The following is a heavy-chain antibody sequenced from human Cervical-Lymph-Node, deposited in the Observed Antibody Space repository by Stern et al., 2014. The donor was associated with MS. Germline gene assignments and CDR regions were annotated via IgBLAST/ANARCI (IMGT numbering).Heavy chain of an antibody. J-gene: IGHJ4*02. Sequence: QVQLVQSGGSVVQPGRSLRLSCAASGFTFSSYGMHWVRQTPGKGLEWVAVIWYDGSNKFYADSVKGRFTISRDNSENTLYLQMNSLRAEDTAVYYCARGDSSSPLEYWGQGTLVTVSS. CDR2: IWYDGSNK. V-gene: IGHV3-33*01. CDR3: ARGDSSSPLEY. D-gene: IGHD6-6*01. CDR1: GFTFSSYG.